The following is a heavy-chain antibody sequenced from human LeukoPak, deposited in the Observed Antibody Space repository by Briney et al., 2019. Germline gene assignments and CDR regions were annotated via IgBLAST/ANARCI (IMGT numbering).Heavy chain of an antibody. J-gene: IGHJ4*02. V-gene: IGHV3-23*01. D-gene: IGHD6-6*01. Sequence: GESLRLSCAASGFTFSSYAMSWVRQAPGKGLEWVSGISTSGGSTSYADSVKGRFTISRDNPRNTLYMQMNSLRAEDTAVYYCAKDSEYSSSFSDYWGQGTLVTVSS. CDR2: ISTSGGST. CDR3: AKDSEYSSSFSDY. CDR1: GFTFSSYA.